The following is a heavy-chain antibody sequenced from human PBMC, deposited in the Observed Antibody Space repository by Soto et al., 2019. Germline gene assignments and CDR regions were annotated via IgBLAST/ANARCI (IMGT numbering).Heavy chain of an antibody. D-gene: IGHD5-12*01. Sequence: GGSLRLSCAASGFTFSNALMNWVRQAPGKGLEWVGRIKSKTDGGTTDYAAPVKGRFTISRDDSKNTLYLQMNSLKTEDTAVYYCTTEVSGYDPVYFDYCGQGTLVTVSS. CDR2: IKSKTDGGTT. V-gene: IGHV3-15*07. J-gene: IGHJ4*02. CDR3: TTEVSGYDPVYFDY. CDR1: GFTFSNAL.